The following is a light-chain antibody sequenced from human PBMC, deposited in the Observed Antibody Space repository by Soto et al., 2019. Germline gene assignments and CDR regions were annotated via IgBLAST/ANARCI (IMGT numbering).Light chain of an antibody. Sequence: QSALTQPASVSGSPGQSITISCTGTSSDVGAYNSVSWYQHHPGKAPKLIIYEVSNRPSGLSNRFSGSKSGNTASLTISGLKTEDEADYYCSSFTSSITYVFGTGTKLTVL. CDR2: EVS. J-gene: IGLJ1*01. V-gene: IGLV2-14*01. CDR3: SSFTSSITYV. CDR1: SSDVGAYNS.